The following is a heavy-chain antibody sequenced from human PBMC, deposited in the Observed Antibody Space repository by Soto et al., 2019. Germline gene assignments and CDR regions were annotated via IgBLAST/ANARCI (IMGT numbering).Heavy chain of an antibody. J-gene: IGHJ5*02. CDR2: IYYSGST. CDR3: ARESQGIRNWFDP. CDR1: GGSISSYY. D-gene: IGHD2-21*01. V-gene: IGHV4-59*01. Sequence: SETLSLTCTVSGGSISSYYWSWIRQPPGKGLEWIGYIYYSGSTNYNPSLKSRVTISVDTSKNQFSLKLSSVTAADTAVYYCARESQGIRNWFDPWGQGTLVTVS.